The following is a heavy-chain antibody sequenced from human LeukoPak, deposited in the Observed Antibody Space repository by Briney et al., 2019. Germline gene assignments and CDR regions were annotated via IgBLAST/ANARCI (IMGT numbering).Heavy chain of an antibody. D-gene: IGHD5-12*01. CDR2: ITGSGGST. CDR3: AKVPQSGFPYYFDC. J-gene: IGHJ4*02. Sequence: GGSLRLSCAASGFTFSSYAMGWVRQAPGKGLEWVSVITGSGGSTYYADSVKGRFTISRDNSKNTLYLQMNSLRAEDTAVYYCAKVPQSGFPYYFDCWGQGTLVTVSS. V-gene: IGHV3-23*01. CDR1: GFTFSSYA.